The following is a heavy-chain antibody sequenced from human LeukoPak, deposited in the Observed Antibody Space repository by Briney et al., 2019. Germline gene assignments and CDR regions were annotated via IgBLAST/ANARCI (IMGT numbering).Heavy chain of an antibody. J-gene: IGHJ6*02. CDR3: ARVMTTVVTIYYYYGMDV. V-gene: IGHV4-31*03. D-gene: IGHD4-23*01. Sequence: SETLSLTCTVSGGSISSGGYYWSWIRQHPGKGLEWIGYIYYSGSTYYNPSLKSRVTISVDTSKNQFSLKLSSVTAADTAVYYCARVMTTVVTIYYYYGMDVWGQGTTVTVSS. CDR2: IYYSGST. CDR1: GGSISSGGYY.